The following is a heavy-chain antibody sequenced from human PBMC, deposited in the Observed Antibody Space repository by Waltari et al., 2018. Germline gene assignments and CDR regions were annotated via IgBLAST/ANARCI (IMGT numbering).Heavy chain of an antibody. V-gene: IGHV1-3*03. Sequence: QVQLVQSGAEVKKPGASVKVSCKASGYTFTSFPMHWVRQAPGQRLEWMGWINPANGDTKYSQDFQGRVTIVRDTSASTSYMEPNSLRSEDMAVYYCARGRVPEISSGWGNPFDIWGQGTMVTVSS. CDR1: GYTFTSFP. D-gene: IGHD6-19*01. CDR2: INPANGDT. CDR3: ARGRVPEISSGWGNPFDI. J-gene: IGHJ3*02.